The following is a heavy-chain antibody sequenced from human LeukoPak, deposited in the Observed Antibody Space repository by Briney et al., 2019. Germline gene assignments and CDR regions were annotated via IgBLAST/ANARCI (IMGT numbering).Heavy chain of an antibody. Sequence: AGGSLRLSCAASGFTFSSYQMSWVRQAPGKGLEWVANIKQDGSENDYVDSVKGRFTISRDNAEYSLYLQMNSLRGEDTAIYYCARVGGAGWLRFPNWFDPWGQGTLVTVSS. J-gene: IGHJ5*02. CDR1: GFTFSSYQ. CDR2: IKQDGSEN. V-gene: IGHV3-7*01. D-gene: IGHD5-12*01. CDR3: ARVGGAGWLRFPNWFDP.